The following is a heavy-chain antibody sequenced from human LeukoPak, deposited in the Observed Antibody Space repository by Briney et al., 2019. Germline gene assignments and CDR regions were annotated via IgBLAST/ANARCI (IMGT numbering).Heavy chain of an antibody. Sequence: GGSLRLSCAASGFTFSSYGMHWVRQAPGKGLEWVAFIRYDGSNKYYADSVKGRFTISRDNSKNTLYLQMNSLRAEDTAVYYCAKDNQAIWNYEVYYYYYYMDVWGKGTTVTVSS. CDR2: IRYDGSNK. J-gene: IGHJ6*03. V-gene: IGHV3-30*02. CDR1: GFTFSSYG. D-gene: IGHD1-7*01. CDR3: AKDNQAIWNYEVYYYYYYMDV.